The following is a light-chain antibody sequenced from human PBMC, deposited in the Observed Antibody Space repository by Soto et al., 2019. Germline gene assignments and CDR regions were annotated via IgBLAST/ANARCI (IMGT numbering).Light chain of an antibody. V-gene: IGLV2-8*01. CDR2: EVS. Sequence: QSALTQPPSASGSPGQSVTISCTGTSSDVGGYNYVSWYQQHPGTAPKLMIYEVSKRPSGVPDRFSGSKSGNTASLTVPGLQAEDEADYYCSSHAGSKRVFGTGTKLTVL. CDR3: SSHAGSKRV. CDR1: SSDVGGYNY. J-gene: IGLJ1*01.